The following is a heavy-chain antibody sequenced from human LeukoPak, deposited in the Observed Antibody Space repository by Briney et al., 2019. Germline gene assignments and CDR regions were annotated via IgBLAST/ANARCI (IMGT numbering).Heavy chain of an antibody. CDR3: ARSCSASTCWDFDD. CDR2: INLNNGAT. Sequence: ASVKVSCQASGYSFTDYFLHWVRPAPGQGREWMGWINLNNGATEFTQKLKGRVTVTRDTSINTIYMEQSSLTAVDTAVYYCARSCSASTCWDFDDWGQGTLVTVSS. D-gene: IGHD2-2*01. J-gene: IGHJ4*02. V-gene: IGHV1-2*02. CDR1: GYSFTDYF.